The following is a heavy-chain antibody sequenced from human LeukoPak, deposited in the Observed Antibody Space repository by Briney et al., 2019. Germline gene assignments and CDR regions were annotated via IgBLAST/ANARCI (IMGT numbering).Heavy chain of an antibody. J-gene: IGHJ4*02. D-gene: IGHD4-17*01. V-gene: IGHV1-3*01. CDR3: ARDGDYGDPMDPPRAFDY. Sequence: ASVKVSCKASGYTFTSYAMHWVRQAPGQRLEWMGWINAGNGNTKYSQKFQGRVTITRDTLASTAYMELSSLRSEDTAVYYCARDGDYGDPMDPPRAFDYWGQGTLVTVSS. CDR1: GYTFTSYA. CDR2: INAGNGNT.